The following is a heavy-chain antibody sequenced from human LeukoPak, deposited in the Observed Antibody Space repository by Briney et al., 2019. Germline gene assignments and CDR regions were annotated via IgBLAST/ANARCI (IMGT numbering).Heavy chain of an antibody. D-gene: IGHD3-3*01. J-gene: IGHJ4*02. CDR1: GYSFTSYW. CDR3: ARHLTYYDFWSGYYPPLFDY. CDR2: IDPSDSYT. V-gene: IGHV5-10-1*01. Sequence: GESLKISCKGSGYSFTSYWISWVRQMPGKGLEWMGRIDPSDSYTNYSPSFQGHVTISADKSISTAYLQWSSLKASDTAMYYCARHLTYYDFWSGYYPPLFDYWGQGTLVTVSS.